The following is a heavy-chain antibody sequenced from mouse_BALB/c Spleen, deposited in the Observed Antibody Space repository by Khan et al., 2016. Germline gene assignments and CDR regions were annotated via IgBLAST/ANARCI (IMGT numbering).Heavy chain of an antibody. CDR2: IRNKANGYTT. Sequence: EVQLQESGGGLVQPGGSLRLSCATSGFTFTDYYMSWVRQPPGKALEWLGFIRNKANGYTTEYSASVKGRFTISRDNSQSILYLQMNTLRAEDSATYYCARADGYYGGFAYWGQGTLVTVSA. D-gene: IGHD2-3*01. V-gene: IGHV7-3*02. J-gene: IGHJ3*01. CDR3: ARADGYYGGFAY. CDR1: GFTFTDYY.